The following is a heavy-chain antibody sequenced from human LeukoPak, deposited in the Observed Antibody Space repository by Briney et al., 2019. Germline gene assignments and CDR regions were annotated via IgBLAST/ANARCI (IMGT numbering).Heavy chain of an antibody. J-gene: IGHJ6*03. Sequence: GESLTLSCAASGFTFINYVIHWVRQAPGKGLEWLAVISYDGTNKYYADFVKGRFTISRDHSQSTVDLQMNTLGGADTAVYYCVRSPTYYNMDVWGKGTTATVSS. CDR3: VRSPTYYNMDV. V-gene: IGHV3-30*03. CDR2: ISYDGTNK. CDR1: GFTFINYV.